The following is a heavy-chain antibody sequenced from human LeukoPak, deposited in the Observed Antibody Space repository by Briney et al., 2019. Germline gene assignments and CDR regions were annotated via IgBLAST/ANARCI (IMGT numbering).Heavy chain of an antibody. V-gene: IGHV1-18*01. CDR2: ISAYNGNT. Sequence: AASVKVSCKASGYTFTSYGISWVRQAPGQGLEWMGWISAYNGNTNYAQKLQGRVTMTTDTSTSTAYMELRSLRSDDTAVYYCARQGRKYSGSAPATFDIWGQGTMVTVSS. CDR1: GYTFTSYG. D-gene: IGHD1-26*01. J-gene: IGHJ3*02. CDR3: ARQGRKYSGSAPATFDI.